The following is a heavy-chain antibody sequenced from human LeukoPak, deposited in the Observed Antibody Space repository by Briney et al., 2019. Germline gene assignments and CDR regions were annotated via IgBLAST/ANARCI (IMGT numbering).Heavy chain of an antibody. CDR1: GDSISRHY. J-gene: IGHJ4*02. CDR3: ARWEYTYGPFDY. Sequence: PSETLSLTCTVSGDSISRHYWSWIRQPPGKGLEWIGCIYCSGSTSYNPSLKSRVTISVDTSKNQFSLKLSSVTAADTAVYYCARWEYTYGPFDYWGQGTLVTVSS. D-gene: IGHD5-18*01. CDR2: IYCSGST. V-gene: IGHV4-59*11.